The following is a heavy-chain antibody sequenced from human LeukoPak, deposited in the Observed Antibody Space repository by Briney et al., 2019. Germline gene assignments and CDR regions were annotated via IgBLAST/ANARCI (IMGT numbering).Heavy chain of an antibody. D-gene: IGHD6-19*01. V-gene: IGHV4-34*01. Sequence: SSETLSLTCAVYGGSFSGYYWSWIRQPPGKGLEWIGEINHSGSTNYNPSLKSRVTISVDTSKNQFSLKLSSVTAADTAVYYCARGRGSSGWYGGTTSGGYYFDYWGQGTLVTVSS. CDR3: ARGRGSSGWYGGTTSGGYYFDY. CDR1: GGSFSGYY. J-gene: IGHJ4*02. CDR2: INHSGST.